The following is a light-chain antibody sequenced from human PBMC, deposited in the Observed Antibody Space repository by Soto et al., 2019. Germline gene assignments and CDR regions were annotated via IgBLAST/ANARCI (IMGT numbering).Light chain of an antibody. CDR2: WAS. CDR3: QQYYTTWT. J-gene: IGKJ1*01. Sequence: DIVMTQSPDSLAVSLVERATINCKSSQIVLYSSNNKNYLAWYQQKPGQPPKLLIYWASTRESGVPDRFSGSGSGTDFTLTISRLQAEDVAVYYCQQYYTTWTFGKGIKVDI. CDR1: QIVLYSSNNKNY. V-gene: IGKV4-1*01.